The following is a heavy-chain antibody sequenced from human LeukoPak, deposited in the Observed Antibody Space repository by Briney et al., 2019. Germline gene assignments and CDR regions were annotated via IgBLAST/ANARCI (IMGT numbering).Heavy chain of an antibody. D-gene: IGHD2-15*01. CDR3: AREGCSGGSCFPANPLALPGAFDI. V-gene: IGHV3-30*04. CDR2: ISYDGSNK. Sequence: PGGSLRLSCAASGFTFSSYAMHWVRQAPGKGLEWVAVISYDGSNKYYADSVKGRFTISRDNSKNTLYLQMNSLRAEDTAVYYCAREGCSGGSCFPANPLALPGAFDIWGQGTMVTVSS. J-gene: IGHJ3*02. CDR1: GFTFSSYA.